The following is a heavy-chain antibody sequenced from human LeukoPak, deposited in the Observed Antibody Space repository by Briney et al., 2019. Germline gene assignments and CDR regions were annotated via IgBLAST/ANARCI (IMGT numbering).Heavy chain of an antibody. Sequence: GGSLRLSCAASGFTFSSYWMSWVRQAPGKGLEWVGNIKHDGSEKYCVDSVKGRFTFSRDNAKNSLYLQMNSLRAEDTAVYYCASQLDGTLDYWGQGTVVTVSS. D-gene: IGHD2-2*01. CDR2: IKHDGSEK. V-gene: IGHV3-7*02. CDR3: ASQLDGTLDY. CDR1: GFTFSSYW. J-gene: IGHJ4*02.